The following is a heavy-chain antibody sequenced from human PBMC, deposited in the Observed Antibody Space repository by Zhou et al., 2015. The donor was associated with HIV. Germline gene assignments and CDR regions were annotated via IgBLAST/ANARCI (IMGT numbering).Heavy chain of an antibody. CDR3: TRSYDFTGGPDVFDI. Sequence: EVQLVESGGDLVKPGGCLRLSCIASGIIFNDAHMTWVRQAPGKGLEWVGRIRSKAKNYATALAASVKGRFTISRDDLKNRANLQMNSLKTEDTAVYYCTRSYDFTGGPDVFDIWGQGTMVTVSP. V-gene: IGHV3-73*01. CDR2: IRSKAKNYAT. D-gene: IGHD2-21*02. J-gene: IGHJ3*02. CDR1: GIIFNDAH.